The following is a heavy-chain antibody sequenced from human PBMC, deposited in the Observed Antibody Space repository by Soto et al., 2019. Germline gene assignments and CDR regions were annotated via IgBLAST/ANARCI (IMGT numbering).Heavy chain of an antibody. Sequence: GGSLRLSCAASGFTFSSYGMHWVRQAPGKGLEWVAVIWYDGSNKYYADSVKGRFTISRDNSKNTLYLQMNSLRAEDTAVYYCAKDYGWRSSSCHFDYWGQGTLVTVSS. D-gene: IGHD6-13*01. J-gene: IGHJ4*02. CDR2: IWYDGSNK. V-gene: IGHV3-33*06. CDR1: GFTFSSYG. CDR3: AKDYGWRSSSCHFDY.